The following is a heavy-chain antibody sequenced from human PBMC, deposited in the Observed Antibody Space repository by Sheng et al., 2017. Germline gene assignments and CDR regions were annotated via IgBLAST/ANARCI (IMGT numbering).Heavy chain of an antibody. D-gene: IGHD3-22*01. Sequence: QVQLQESGPGLVKPSETLSLTCTVSGGSISSYYWSWIRQPPGKGLEWIGYIYYSGSTNYNPSLKSRVTISVDTSKNQFSLKLSSVTAADTAVYYCARTHYYDSSGYYFFDYWGQGTRRSPSPQ. CDR2: IYYSGST. V-gene: IGHV4-59*01. J-gene: IGHJ4*02. CDR3: ARTHYYDSSGYYFFDY. CDR1: GGSISSYY.